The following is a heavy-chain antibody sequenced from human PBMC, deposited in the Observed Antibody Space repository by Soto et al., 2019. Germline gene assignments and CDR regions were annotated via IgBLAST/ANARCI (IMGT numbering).Heavy chain of an antibody. CDR3: STPAFEY. CDR2: ISTYNGNT. J-gene: IGHJ4*02. Sequence: QVQLVQSGAEVKKLGASVRVSCKASSYTFIRDGISWVRQAPGEGLEWMGWISTYNGNTNYAQKLQGRVTMTTDISTRTAYMALRSLRSDDTAVYYCSTPAFEYWGQGTLVTVSS. V-gene: IGHV1-18*01. CDR1: SYTFIRDG. D-gene: IGHD2-15*01.